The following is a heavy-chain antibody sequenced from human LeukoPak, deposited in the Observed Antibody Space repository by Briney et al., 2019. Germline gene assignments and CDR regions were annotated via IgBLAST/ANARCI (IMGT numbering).Heavy chain of an antibody. CDR1: GGSIYTSGTY. D-gene: IGHD6-25*01. CDR3: ARAAGNWFDP. J-gene: IGHJ5*02. Sequence: PSETLSLTCTVSGGSIYTSGTYWTWIRQHPVKGLEWIGYIYYSGSTYYNPSLKSRLMMSLDTSKNQFSLNLNSVTDADTAVYFCARAAGNWFDPWGQGILVTVSS. V-gene: IGHV4-31*03. CDR2: IYYSGST.